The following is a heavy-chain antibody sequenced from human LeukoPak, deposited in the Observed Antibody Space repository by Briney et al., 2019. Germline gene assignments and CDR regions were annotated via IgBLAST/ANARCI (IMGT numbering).Heavy chain of an antibody. Sequence: TSETLSLTCTVSGGSISSYYWSWIRQPAGKGLEWIGRIYTSGSTNYNPSLKSRVTMSVDTSKNQFSVKRSSVTAADTAVYYCARDGYYYDSTGYSGDYWGQGTLVTVSS. D-gene: IGHD3-22*01. V-gene: IGHV4-4*07. CDR1: GGSISSYY. CDR3: ARDGYYYDSTGYSGDY. J-gene: IGHJ4*02. CDR2: IYTSGST.